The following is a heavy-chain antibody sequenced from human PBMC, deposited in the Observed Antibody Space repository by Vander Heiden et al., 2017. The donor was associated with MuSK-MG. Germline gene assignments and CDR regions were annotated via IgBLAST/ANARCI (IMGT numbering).Heavy chain of an antibody. CDR1: GFPFRSFP. CDR3: AKGRKTPKTAPLGWFDP. Sequence: VPLLDSGGHLVQPWGSMSLSCAASGFPFRSFPMTWLRHSPGKGLEWVSGVSANGGRTFYADSVKGRFTISRDNSMNTLYLQMDSLTAEDTAIYFCAKGRKTPKTAPLGWFDPWGQGTLVTVSP. CDR2: VSANGGRT. D-gene: IGHD1-26*01. V-gene: IGHV3-23*01. J-gene: IGHJ5*02.